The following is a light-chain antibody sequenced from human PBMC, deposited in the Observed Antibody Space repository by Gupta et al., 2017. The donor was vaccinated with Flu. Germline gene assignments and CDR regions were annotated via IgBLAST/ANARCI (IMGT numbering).Light chain of an antibody. V-gene: IGLV1-40*01. CDR2: ANT. CDR3: QSYDSSLSGWV. CDR1: SSNIGAGYD. J-gene: IGLJ3*02. Sequence: TISCTGSSSNIGAGYDVHWYQQLPGTAPKLLIYANTNRPSGVPDRFSGSKSGTSASLAITGLQAEDESDYHCQSYDSSLSGWVFGGGTKLTVL.